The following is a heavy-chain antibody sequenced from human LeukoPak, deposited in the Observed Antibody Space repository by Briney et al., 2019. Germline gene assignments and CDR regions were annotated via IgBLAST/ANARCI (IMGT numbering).Heavy chain of an antibody. Sequence: GGSLRLSCAASGFTFSNFAMIWVRQAPGKGLEWVSAISGSGYKTHYADSVKGRFTISRDNSKSVLYMQLNNLRLEDTAVYYCGEGHWGRGPLVTVSS. CDR2: ISGSGYKT. CDR1: GFTFSNFA. CDR3: GEGH. V-gene: IGHV3-23*01. J-gene: IGHJ4*02.